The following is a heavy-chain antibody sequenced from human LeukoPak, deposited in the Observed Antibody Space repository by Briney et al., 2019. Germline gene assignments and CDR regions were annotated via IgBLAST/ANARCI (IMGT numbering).Heavy chain of an antibody. V-gene: IGHV3-7*03. Sequence: GGSLRLSCAVSGFHFTTYWMTWVRQAPGKGLEWVANIKQDGSDKNYVDSVKGRFTISRDNAKKLLYLQMNSLGAEDTAVYYCARDLPDVLTGYSDNAFDIWGQGTMVTVSS. J-gene: IGHJ3*02. CDR1: GFHFTTYW. CDR3: ARDLPDVLTGYSDNAFDI. D-gene: IGHD3-9*01. CDR2: IKQDGSDK.